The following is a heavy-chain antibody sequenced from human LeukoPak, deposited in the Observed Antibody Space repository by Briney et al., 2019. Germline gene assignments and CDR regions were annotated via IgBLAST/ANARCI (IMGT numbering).Heavy chain of an antibody. V-gene: IGHV3-74*01. CDR1: GFTFSGYW. Sequence: GGSLRLSCAASGFTFSGYWMHWVRQAPGKGLVWVSRINSDGSSTSYADSVKGRFTISRDNAKNTLYLQMNSLRAEGTAVYYCARGAAWRAFDLWGRGTLVTVSS. CDR2: INSDGSST. D-gene: IGHD2-15*01. CDR3: ARGAAWRAFDL. J-gene: IGHJ2*01.